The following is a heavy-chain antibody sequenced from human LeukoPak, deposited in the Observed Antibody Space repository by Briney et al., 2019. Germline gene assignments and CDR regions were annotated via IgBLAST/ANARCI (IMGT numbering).Heavy chain of an antibody. V-gene: IGHV1-69*13. D-gene: IGHD5-18*01. CDR1: GYTFTGYY. CDR2: IIPISAAT. Sequence: SVKVSCKASGYTFTGYYMHWVRQAPGQGLEWMGGIIPISAATQYAQKFQGRVMITADESASTAYMELRSLRPEDTAVYYCATGDRVYTYGYGYYFDYWGQGTLVTVSS. J-gene: IGHJ4*02. CDR3: ATGDRVYTYGYGYYFDY.